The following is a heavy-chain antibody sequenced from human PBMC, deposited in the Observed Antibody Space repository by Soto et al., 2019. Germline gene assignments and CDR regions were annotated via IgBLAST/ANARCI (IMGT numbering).Heavy chain of an antibody. CDR1: GYSFTSYW. J-gene: IGHJ3*02. Sequence: GESLKISCKGSGYSFTSYWIGWVRQMPGKGLEWMGIIYPGDSDTRYSPSFQGQVTISADKSISTAYLQWSSLKASDTAMYYCARVGLLLWFGETSPGAFDIWGQGTMVTVSS. CDR3: ARVGLLLWFGETSPGAFDI. D-gene: IGHD3-10*01. CDR2: IYPGDSDT. V-gene: IGHV5-51*01.